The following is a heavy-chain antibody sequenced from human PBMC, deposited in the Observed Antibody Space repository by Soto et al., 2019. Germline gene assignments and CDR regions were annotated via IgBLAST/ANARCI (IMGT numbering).Heavy chain of an antibody. CDR3: GTVFEH. CDR2: VDSDGRGT. J-gene: IGHJ4*02. Sequence: EVQLVESGGGSVQPGGSLRLSCVASGITFTNYWMHWVRQVPGKGLVWVARVDSDGRGTSYADFVKGRFTISRDNAKNTLYLQITSLRVEDTAMYYCGTVFEHWGQGIAVTVSS. V-gene: IGHV3-74*01. CDR1: GITFTNYW.